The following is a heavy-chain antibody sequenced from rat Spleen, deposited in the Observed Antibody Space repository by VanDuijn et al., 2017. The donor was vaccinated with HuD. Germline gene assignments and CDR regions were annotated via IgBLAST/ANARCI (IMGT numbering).Heavy chain of an antibody. Sequence: EVQLVESDGGLVRPGRSLKLSCAASGFIFSDHYVAWVRQAPTKGLEWVATINYDGSSTFYRDSVRDRFTISRDNAKSTLYLQMDSLRSEDTATYYCTRRHVVPYVMDAWGQGASVTVSS. CDR2: INYDGSST. CDR1: GFIFSDHY. V-gene: IGHV5-29*01. D-gene: IGHD1-1*01. J-gene: IGHJ4*01. CDR3: TRRHVVPYVMDA.